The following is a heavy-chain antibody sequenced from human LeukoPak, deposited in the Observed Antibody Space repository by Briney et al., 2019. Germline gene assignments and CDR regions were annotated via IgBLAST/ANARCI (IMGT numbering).Heavy chain of an antibody. Sequence: GGSLRLSCAASGFTFSDYMMSWVRQAPGKGPEWLGNIKGDGSDKYYVDSVKGRFTISRDNVKNSLYLEMNSLRAEDTAVYYCTRDEGVTVITYRFDYWGQGTLVIVSS. J-gene: IGHJ4*02. CDR2: IKGDGSDK. CDR1: GFTFSDYM. V-gene: IGHV3-7*01. D-gene: IGHD6-19*01. CDR3: TRDEGVTVITYRFDY.